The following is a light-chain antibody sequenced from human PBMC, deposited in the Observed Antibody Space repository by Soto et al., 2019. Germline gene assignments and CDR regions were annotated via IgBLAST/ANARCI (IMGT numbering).Light chain of an antibody. Sequence: EIVMTQSPATLSVSPGGRATLSCRASQSVSSNLAWYQQKPAQAPRLLIYGASTRATGIPARFSGSGSGTEFTLTISSLQSEDFAVYYCQHPWTFGQGTKVEIK. J-gene: IGKJ1*01. CDR3: QHPWT. V-gene: IGKV3-15*01. CDR2: GAS. CDR1: QSVSSN.